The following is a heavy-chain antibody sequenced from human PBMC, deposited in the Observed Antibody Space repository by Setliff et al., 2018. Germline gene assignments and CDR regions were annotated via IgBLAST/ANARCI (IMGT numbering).Heavy chain of an antibody. J-gene: IGHJ6*03. V-gene: IGHV1-69*05. CDR3: VREGVDSRSSTDYRYYMDV. Sequence: SVKVSCKASGATFSSYGISWVRQAPGQGLEWMGGTIPMFGTTEYAQKFQGRLTSITDESTNTAFMQLSSLRSDDTAVCYCVREGVDSRSSTDYRYYMDVWGKGTTVTVSS. CDR1: GATFSSYG. D-gene: IGHD3-22*01. CDR2: TIPMFGTT.